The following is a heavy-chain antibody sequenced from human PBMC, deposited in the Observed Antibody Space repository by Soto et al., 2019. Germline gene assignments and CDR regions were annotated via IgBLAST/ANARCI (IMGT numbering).Heavy chain of an antibody. CDR3: AAALGVGASFWFDP. J-gene: IGHJ5*02. Sequence: EASVKVSCKASGFTFTSSAVQWVRQARGQRLEWIGWIVVGGGNTNYAQKFQERVTTTRDMSTSTAYMELSSLRSEDTAVYYCAAALGVGASFWFDPWGQGTLVTVSS. D-gene: IGHD1-26*01. CDR2: IVVGGGNT. V-gene: IGHV1-58*01. CDR1: GFTFTSSA.